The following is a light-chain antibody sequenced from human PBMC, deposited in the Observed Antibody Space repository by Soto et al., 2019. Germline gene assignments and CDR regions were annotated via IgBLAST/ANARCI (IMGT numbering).Light chain of an antibody. J-gene: IGKJ4*01. CDR2: DAS. CDR1: QSVSTY. CDR3: QERTDWPLT. V-gene: IGKV3-11*01. Sequence: EIVLTQSPATLSLSPGEEATLSCRASQSVSTYLAWYQQKPGQALRLLIYDASRRATGIPARFSGSGSGTDFTLTISNLEPDDFAVYYCQERTDWPLTFGGGTKVDIK.